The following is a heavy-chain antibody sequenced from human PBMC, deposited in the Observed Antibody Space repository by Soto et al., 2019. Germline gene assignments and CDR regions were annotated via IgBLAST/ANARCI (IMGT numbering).Heavy chain of an antibody. D-gene: IGHD5-12*01. CDR1: GFTFSCYS. V-gene: IGHV3-23*01. Sequence: AGGSRRLSCAAAGFTFSCYSMTWVRQAPQKVLEWVSGISGSGRTTYYADSVKGRFTISRDNSKNTLYLQMNSLRVDDTAIYFCAAKGGYYCSSDYWGQGTLVTVSS. CDR2: ISGSGRTT. J-gene: IGHJ4*02. CDR3: AAKGGYYCSSDY.